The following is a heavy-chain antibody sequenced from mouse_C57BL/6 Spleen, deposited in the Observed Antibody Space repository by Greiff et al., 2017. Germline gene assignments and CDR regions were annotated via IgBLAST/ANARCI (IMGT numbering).Heavy chain of an antibody. CDR1: GFTFSDYY. J-gene: IGHJ2*01. CDR3: ARDLGRGYFDY. CDR2: INYDGSST. V-gene: IGHV5-16*01. D-gene: IGHD4-1*01. Sequence: EVQLVESEGGLVQPGSSMKLSCTASGFTFSDYYMAWVRQVPEKGLEWVANINYDGSSTYYLDSLKSRFIISRDNAKNILYLQMSSLKSEDTATYYCARDLGRGYFDYWGQGTTLTVSS.